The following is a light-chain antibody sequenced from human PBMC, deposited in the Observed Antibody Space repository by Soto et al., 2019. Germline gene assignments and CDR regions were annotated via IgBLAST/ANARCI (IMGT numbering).Light chain of an antibody. CDR3: HHLGTCPPRT. CDR2: AAS. J-gene: IGKJ4*02. CDR1: QDISRN. V-gene: IGKV1-9*01. Sequence: DIQLTQSPSFLSASVGDRVTITCRASQDISRNLAWYQQKPGNAPKLLIYAASTLHSGIPSRFSGSGSGTDFTLTISSMQSEDFAIYYCHHLGTCPPRTFGGGTKVDIK.